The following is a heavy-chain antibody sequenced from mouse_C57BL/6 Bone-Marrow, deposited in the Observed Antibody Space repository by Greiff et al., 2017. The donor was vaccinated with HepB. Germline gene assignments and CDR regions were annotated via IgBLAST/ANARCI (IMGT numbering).Heavy chain of an antibody. CDR3: ARYDGYSFAY. CDR1: GYTFTNYW. CDR2: IYPGGGYT. D-gene: IGHD2-3*01. Sequence: VKLMESGAELVRPGTSVKMSCKASGYTFTNYWIGWAKQRPGHGLEWIGDIYPGGGYTNYNEKFKGKATLTADKSSSTTYMQFSSLTSEDSAIYYCARYDGYSFAYWGQGTLVTVSA. V-gene: IGHV1-63*01. J-gene: IGHJ3*01.